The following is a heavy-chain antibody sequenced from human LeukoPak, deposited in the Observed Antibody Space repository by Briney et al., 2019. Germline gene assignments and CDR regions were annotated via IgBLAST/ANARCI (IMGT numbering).Heavy chain of an antibody. D-gene: IGHD6-6*01. CDR2: IDARSGIT. J-gene: IGHJ6*03. CDR3: ARDRHVPGLYYYYMDV. Sequence: GGSLRLSCAASGFTFTIFGFNWVRQAPGKVPEWVSYIDARSGITYYADSVQGRFTISRDNAKNTLYLQMNSLRPEDTAVYFCARDRHVPGLYYYYMDVWGKGTTVTVSS. V-gene: IGHV3-48*04. CDR1: GFTFTIFG.